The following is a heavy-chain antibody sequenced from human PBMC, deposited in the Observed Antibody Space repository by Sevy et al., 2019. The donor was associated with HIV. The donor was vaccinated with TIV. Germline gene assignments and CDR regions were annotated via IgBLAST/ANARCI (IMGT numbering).Heavy chain of an antibody. Sequence: GGSLRLSCAASGFTFSSYAMSWVRQAPGKGLEWVSAISGSRVTTYYADSIKGRFTISRDNSKNTLYLQMNSLRAEDTAVYYCAKLIRITMIVVNAFDIWGQGTMVTVSS. CDR1: GFTFSSYA. CDR3: AKLIRITMIVVNAFDI. CDR2: ISGSRVTT. V-gene: IGHV3-23*01. J-gene: IGHJ3*02. D-gene: IGHD3-22*01.